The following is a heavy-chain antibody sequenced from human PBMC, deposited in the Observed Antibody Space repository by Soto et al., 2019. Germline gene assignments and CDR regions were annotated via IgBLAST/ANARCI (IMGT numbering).Heavy chain of an antibody. CDR1: GFTFSSYS. CDR3: APWKDPSELETNLPY. Sequence: GSLRLSCAASGFTFSSYSMNWVRQAPGKGLEWVSSISSSSSYIYYADSVKGRFTISRDNAKNSLYLQMNSLRAEDTAVYYCAPWKDPSELETNLPYWGQGTLVTVPS. D-gene: IGHD1-26*01. CDR2: ISSSSSYI. V-gene: IGHV3-21*01. J-gene: IGHJ4*02.